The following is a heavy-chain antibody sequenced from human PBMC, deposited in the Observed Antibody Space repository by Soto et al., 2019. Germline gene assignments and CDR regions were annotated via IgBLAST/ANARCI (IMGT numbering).Heavy chain of an antibody. Sequence: EVQLVESGGGLVQPGGSLRLSCAASGFTFSSYWMTWVRQAPGKGLEWVANIKQDGSEEYYVDSVKGRFTISRDNAKNSLYLQMPSLRAEDTAVYYCARGAFPTWGSYPLDYWGQGTLVTVSS. CDR3: ARGAFPTWGSYPLDY. J-gene: IGHJ4*02. CDR2: IKQDGSEE. CDR1: GFTFSSYW. D-gene: IGHD3-16*02. V-gene: IGHV3-7*04.